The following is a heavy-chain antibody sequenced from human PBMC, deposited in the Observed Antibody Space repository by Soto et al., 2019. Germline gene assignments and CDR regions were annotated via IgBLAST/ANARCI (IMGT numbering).Heavy chain of an antibody. Sequence: QVQLVQSGAEVKKPGASVKVSCKASGYTFTSYGLSWVRQAPGQGLEWMGRISAYNYNTNYAQKLQGRVTITTDTSTSTAYMELRSLRSADTAVYFCARVVGALGHWFDPWGQGTLVTVSS. D-gene: IGHD1-26*01. V-gene: IGHV1-18*01. CDR1: GYTFTSYG. J-gene: IGHJ5*02. CDR2: ISAYNYNT. CDR3: ARVVGALGHWFDP.